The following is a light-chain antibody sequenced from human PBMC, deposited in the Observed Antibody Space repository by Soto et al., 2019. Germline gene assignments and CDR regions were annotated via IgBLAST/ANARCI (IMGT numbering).Light chain of an antibody. V-gene: IGKV1-27*01. CDR1: QGISNY. Sequence: DIQMTQSPSSLSAYLGDRVTITCRASQGISNYLAWYQQKPGRLPKLLLFGASTLQSGVPARFSGSGSGTLFTLTINGLLPEDVATYYCQKYDRAPFTFGPGTKVDNK. CDR3: QKYDRAPFT. CDR2: GAS. J-gene: IGKJ3*01.